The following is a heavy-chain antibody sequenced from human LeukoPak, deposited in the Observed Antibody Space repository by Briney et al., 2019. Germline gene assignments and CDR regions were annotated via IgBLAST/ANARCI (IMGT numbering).Heavy chain of an antibody. CDR3: ARDLRQWLVGYYFDY. CDR1: GFTLSSYG. V-gene: IGHV3-33*01. J-gene: IGHJ4*02. D-gene: IGHD6-19*01. CDR2: IWYDGSNK. Sequence: GGFLRLSCAASGFTLSSYGMHWVRQAPGKGLEWVAVIWYDGSNKYYADSVKGRFTISRDNSKNTLYLQMNSLRAEDTAVYYCARDLRQWLVGYYFDYWGQGTLVTVSS.